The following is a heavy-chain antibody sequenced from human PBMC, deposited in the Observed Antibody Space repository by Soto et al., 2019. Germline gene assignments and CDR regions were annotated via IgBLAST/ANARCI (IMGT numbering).Heavy chain of an antibody. CDR1: GFTVSNNY. CDR2: IYSGGST. CDR3: AAYSHKGY. D-gene: IGHD3-16*01. V-gene: IGHV3-66*01. Sequence: ESGGDLVQPGGSLRLSCAASGFTVSNNYMSWVRQAPGKGLEWDSLIYSGGSTYYADSVKGRFTISRDSSKNTLYLQMNSLRAEDTAMYYCAAYSHKGYWGQGTLVTVSS. J-gene: IGHJ4*02.